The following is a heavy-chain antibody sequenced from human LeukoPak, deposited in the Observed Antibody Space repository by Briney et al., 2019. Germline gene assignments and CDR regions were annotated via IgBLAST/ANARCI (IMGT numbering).Heavy chain of an antibody. J-gene: IGHJ3*02. CDR1: GYTFTGYY. V-gene: IGHV1-2*06. CDR2: INPNNGGT. CDR3: AGEDNSSGYRPFDI. Sequence: GASVKVSCKASGYTFTGYYIHWVRQAPGQGLDWMGRINPNNGGTNYAQKFQGRVTMTRDMSMSTAYMELSRLRSDVTAVYYCAGEDNSSGYRPFDIWGQGTMVTVPS. D-gene: IGHD3-22*01.